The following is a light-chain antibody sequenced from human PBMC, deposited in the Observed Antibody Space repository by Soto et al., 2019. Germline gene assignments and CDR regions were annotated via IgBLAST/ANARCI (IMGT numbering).Light chain of an antibody. CDR1: QGINKF. V-gene: IGKV1-9*01. CDR2: GAS. CDR3: QQLTNFRFT. Sequence: IQLTQSPSSLSASVGDRVTITCRASQGINKFFAWYQQRPGKAPQLLVYGASTLQSGVPSRFSGSGSGTDFTLTISSLQPEDFATYSCQQLTNFRFTFGQGTKLDIK. J-gene: IGKJ2*01.